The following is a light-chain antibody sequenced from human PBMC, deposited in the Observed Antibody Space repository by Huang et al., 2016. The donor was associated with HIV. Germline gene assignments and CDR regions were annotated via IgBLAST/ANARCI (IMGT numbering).Light chain of an antibody. CDR3: QQRSNWPPVYT. Sequence: EIVLTQSPATLSLSPGERATLSCRASQSVSNYLVWYQQKPGQAPRLLIYDASNRATGIPARFSGSGSGTDFTLTISSLEPEDSAVYYCQQRSNWPPVYTFGQGTKLEIK. J-gene: IGKJ2*01. V-gene: IGKV3-11*01. CDR2: DAS. CDR1: QSVSNY.